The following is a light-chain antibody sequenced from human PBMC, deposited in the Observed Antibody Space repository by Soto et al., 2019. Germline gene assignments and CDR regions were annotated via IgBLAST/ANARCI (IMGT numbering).Light chain of an antibody. CDR3: QQRSNWPPIT. J-gene: IGKJ5*01. CDR1: QSVSSY. V-gene: IGKV3-11*01. CDR2: DAS. Sequence: EIVLTQSPATLSLSPGERATLSCRASQSVSSYLAWYQQKPGQAPRLLIYDASNRSTGIPARFSGSGSGTDFTLIIISLEPEDFAVYYCQQRSNWPPITFGQGTRLEIK.